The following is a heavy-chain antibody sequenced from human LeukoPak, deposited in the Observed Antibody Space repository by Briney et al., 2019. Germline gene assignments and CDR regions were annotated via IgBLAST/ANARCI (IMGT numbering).Heavy chain of an antibody. D-gene: IGHD3-22*01. Sequence: ASVKVSCKASGYTFTSYDINWVRQAPGQGLEWVGWVNPNSGDTAYAQKFQGRVTMTRDMSTSTDYLELSSLRSEDTAIYYCARDNSVDDNAWWFDPWGQGTLVTVSS. CDR2: VNPNSGDT. V-gene: IGHV1-8*02. J-gene: IGHJ5*02. CDR1: GYTFTSYD. CDR3: ARDNSVDDNAWWFDP.